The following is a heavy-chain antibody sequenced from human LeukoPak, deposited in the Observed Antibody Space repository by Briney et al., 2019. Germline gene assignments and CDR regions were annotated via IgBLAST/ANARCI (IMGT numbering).Heavy chain of an antibody. J-gene: IGHJ4*02. D-gene: IGHD3-9*01. CDR2: TRYTGNT. CDR3: AEGTIGTDY. Sequence: TETLSLTCTVSGVYIKTYSWTWLRQSPGKGLEWIGYTRYTGNTKNNPSLESRVIISVDPSRNQFSLNLTSMNAADTAVYYCAEGTIGTDYWGQGILVTVSS. V-gene: IGHV4-59*01. CDR1: GVYIKTYS.